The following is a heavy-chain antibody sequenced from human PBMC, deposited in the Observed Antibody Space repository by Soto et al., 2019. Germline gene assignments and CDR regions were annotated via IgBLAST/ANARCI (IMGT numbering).Heavy chain of an antibody. CDR3: VTGSGSSTSDAFDI. CDR2: TSHSGST. J-gene: IGHJ3*02. V-gene: IGHV4-59*02. CDR1: GGSVTTYY. Sequence: QVQLQGSGPRLVKPSETLSLTCTVFGGSVTTYYWTWIRQPPGKGLEWIGFTSHSGSTNYNPSLRSRVTLSVDTSKNQFSLKLNSVTAADTAVDYCVTGSGSSTSDAFDIWDRGTMVTVSS. D-gene: IGHD3-10*01.